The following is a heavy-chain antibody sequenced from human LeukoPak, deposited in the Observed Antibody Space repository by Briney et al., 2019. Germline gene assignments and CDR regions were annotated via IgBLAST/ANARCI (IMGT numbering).Heavy chain of an antibody. V-gene: IGHV4-31*03. Sequence: PSETLSLTCTVSGGSISNGGYYWSWIRQHPGKGLEWIGYIYYSGSTYYNPSLKSRVTISVDTSKNQFSLKLSSVTAADTAVYYCARARANPTYGSGTNDAFDIWGQGTMVTVSS. CDR1: GGSISNGGYY. J-gene: IGHJ3*02. D-gene: IGHD3-10*01. CDR2: IYYSGST. CDR3: ARARANPTYGSGTNDAFDI.